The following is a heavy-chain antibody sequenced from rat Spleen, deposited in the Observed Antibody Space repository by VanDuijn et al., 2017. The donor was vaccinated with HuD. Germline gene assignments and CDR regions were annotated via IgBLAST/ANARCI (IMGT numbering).Heavy chain of an antibody. Sequence: EVQLVESGGGLVQPGRSLKLSCAASGFTFSDYNMAWVRQAPKKGLEWVATISYDGSSTYYRDSVKGRFTISRDDATGTLSLQMDSLRSEDTATYYCARRHYGYTDYFDYWGQGVMVTVSS. CDR2: ISYDGSST. D-gene: IGHD1-9*01. J-gene: IGHJ2*01. V-gene: IGHV5-7*01. CDR3: ARRHYGYTDYFDY. CDR1: GFTFSDYN.